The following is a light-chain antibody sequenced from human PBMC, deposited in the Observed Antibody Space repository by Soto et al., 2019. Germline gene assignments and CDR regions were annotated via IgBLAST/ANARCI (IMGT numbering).Light chain of an antibody. V-gene: IGKV3-15*01. CDR1: QNIGSN. J-gene: IGKJ2*01. CDR2: GAS. CDR3: QQYNNWPPYT. Sequence: EVVMTQSPATLSASPGERVILSCRASQNIGSNLAWYQQKPGQDPRLLIYGASTRATETTARLSGSGSATDFTLTISSLQSEDFAVYYCQQYNNWPPYTFGQGTKLEIK.